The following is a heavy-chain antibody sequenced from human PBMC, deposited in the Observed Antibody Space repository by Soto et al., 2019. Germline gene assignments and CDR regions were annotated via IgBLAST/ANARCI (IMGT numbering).Heavy chain of an antibody. CDR2: INHSGST. CDR3: ARDEGIGGSGPFDY. CDR1: GGSFSGYY. J-gene: IGHJ4*02. D-gene: IGHD6-19*01. V-gene: IGHV4-34*01. Sequence: SETLSLTCAVYGGSFSGYYWSWIRQPPGKGLEWIGEINHSGSTNYNPSLKSLVTISVDTSKNQFSLKLSSVTAADTAIYYCARDEGIGGSGPFDYWGQGALVTVSS.